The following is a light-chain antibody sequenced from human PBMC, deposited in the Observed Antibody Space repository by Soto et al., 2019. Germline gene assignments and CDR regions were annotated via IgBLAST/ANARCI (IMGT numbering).Light chain of an antibody. J-gene: IGKJ1*01. CDR2: WAS. Sequence: DIVMTQSPDSLALSLGERATINCKSSQSILYSSNNINYLAWFQQKPGQPPRMLIYWASARESGVPDRFSGSWSGTDFTLTISSLQAEDVAVYYCQQYYTTWTFGQGTKVEIK. CDR3: QQYYTTWT. V-gene: IGKV4-1*01. CDR1: QSILYSSNNINY.